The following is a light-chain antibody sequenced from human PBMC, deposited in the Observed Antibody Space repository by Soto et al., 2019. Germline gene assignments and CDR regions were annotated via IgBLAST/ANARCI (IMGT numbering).Light chain of an antibody. J-gene: IGKJ3*01. CDR3: QQYGTSPFT. Sequence: EIVLTQSPGTLSLSPGERATLSCRASQTVSNNYLACYQQKPGQAPRLLIYGASSTATGIPERFSGSGSGTDFTRTISILEPEDFAMYYFQQYGTSPFTFGPGTKVDI. V-gene: IGKV3-20*01. CDR2: GAS. CDR1: QTVSNNY.